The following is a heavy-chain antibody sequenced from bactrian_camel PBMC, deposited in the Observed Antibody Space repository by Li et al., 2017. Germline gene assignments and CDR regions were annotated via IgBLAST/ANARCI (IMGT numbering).Heavy chain of an antibody. CDR2: IDSDGST. Sequence: HVQLVESGGGPVQAGESLRLSCETSGYTAGRYCLGWFRQAPGKEREGVAAIDSDGSTSYADSVKGRFTISRDNAKNTLYLQINNLKAEDTAVYYCAAHPSRDNCHPTYEYNYWGQGTQVTVS. D-gene: IGHD8*01. CDR3: AAHPSRDNCHPTYEYNY. CDR1: GYTAGRYC. J-gene: IGHJ4*01. V-gene: IGHV3S55*01.